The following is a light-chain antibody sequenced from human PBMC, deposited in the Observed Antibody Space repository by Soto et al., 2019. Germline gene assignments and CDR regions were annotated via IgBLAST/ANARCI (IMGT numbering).Light chain of an antibody. CDR1: SSDVGGYNY. V-gene: IGLV2-14*01. Sequence: SALTQPASVSGSPGQSITISRTGTSSDVGGYNYVSWYQQHPGKAPKLIIYEVSNRPSGVSNRFSGSKSGNTASLTISGLQAEDEADYYCSSYTSSSTLVFGTGTKVTVL. J-gene: IGLJ1*01. CDR3: SSYTSSSTLV. CDR2: EVS.